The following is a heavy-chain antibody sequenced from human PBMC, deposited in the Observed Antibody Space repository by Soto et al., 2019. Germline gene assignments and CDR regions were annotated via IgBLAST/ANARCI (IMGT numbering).Heavy chain of an antibody. Sequence: SETLSLTCTVSGGSISSYYWSWIRQPPGKGLEWIGYIYYSGSTNYNPSLKSRVTISVDTSKNQFSLKLSSVTAADTAVYYCARAGGFWSGYYYYGMDVWGQGTTVTVSS. V-gene: IGHV4-59*01. CDR1: GGSISSYY. J-gene: IGHJ6*02. CDR3: ARAGGFWSGYYYYGMDV. D-gene: IGHD3-3*01. CDR2: IYYSGST.